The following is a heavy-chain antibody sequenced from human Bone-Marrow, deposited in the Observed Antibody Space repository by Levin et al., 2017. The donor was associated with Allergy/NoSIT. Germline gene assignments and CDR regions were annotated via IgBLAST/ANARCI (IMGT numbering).Heavy chain of an antibody. J-gene: IGHJ3*02. V-gene: IGHV4-61*02. D-gene: IGHD6-19*01. CDR1: GGSVNSDSFC. CDR3: ARDRGQWRIDAFAT. Sequence: SETLSLTCTVSGGSVNSDSFCWSWLRQPAGKGLEYIGRICSSGSTNYNPSVKSRLTISLDTSKNHFSLNLRSVTAADTAVYYCARDRGQWRIDAFATWGQGTMVTVSP. CDR2: ICSSGST.